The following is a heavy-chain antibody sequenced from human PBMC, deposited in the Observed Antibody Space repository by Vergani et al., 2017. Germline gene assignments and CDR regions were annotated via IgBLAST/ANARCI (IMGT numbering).Heavy chain of an antibody. D-gene: IGHD3-3*01. Sequence: QVQLVESGGGVVQPGRSLRLSCAASGFTFSGYAMHWVRQAPGKGLEWGGVISYDGSNKYYADSVKGRFTISRDNAKNSLYLQMNSLRAEDTAVYYCAREGITIFGVVLWYFYLWGRGTLVTVSS. V-gene: IGHV3-30-3*01. CDR3: AREGITIFGVVLWYFYL. CDR1: GFTFSGYA. J-gene: IGHJ2*01. CDR2: ISYDGSNK.